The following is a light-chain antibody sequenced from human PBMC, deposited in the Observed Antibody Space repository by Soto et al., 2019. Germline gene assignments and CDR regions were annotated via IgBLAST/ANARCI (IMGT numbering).Light chain of an antibody. Sequence: DIQLTQSPSFLSASVGDRVTITCRASQGISSYLAWYQQQPGKAPKLLIYAASTLQSGVPSRFSGSGSGTEFTLTMSSLQPEDFATYYCQQGGTFGPGTKVDI. CDR3: QQGGT. J-gene: IGKJ3*01. CDR1: QGISSY. V-gene: IGKV1-9*01. CDR2: AAS.